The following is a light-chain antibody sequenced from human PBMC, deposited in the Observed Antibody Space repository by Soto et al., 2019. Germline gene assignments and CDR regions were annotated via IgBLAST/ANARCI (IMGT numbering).Light chain of an antibody. CDR1: QTISSH. Sequence: DIQMTQSPSSLSASVGDRVIITCRASQTISSHLNWYQQKPGKAPKLLIYAASSFQSGVPSRFSGSGSGTDFTLTISSLQPEDFATYYCQQSYSTPLTFGGGTKVDIK. CDR3: QQSYSTPLT. CDR2: AAS. V-gene: IGKV1-39*01. J-gene: IGKJ4*01.